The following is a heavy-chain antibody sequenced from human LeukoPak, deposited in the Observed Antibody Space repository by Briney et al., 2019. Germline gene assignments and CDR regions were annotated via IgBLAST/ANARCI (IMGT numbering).Heavy chain of an antibody. CDR1: GYTFTSYY. J-gene: IGHJ4*02. V-gene: IGHV1-46*01. Sequence: ASVKVSCKASGYTFTSYYMHWVRQAPGQGLEWMGIINPIGGSTSYAQKFQGRVTMTRDMSTSTVYMELSSLRSEDTAVYYCARAKGITPPDYWGQGTLVTVSS. CDR3: ARAKGITPPDY. D-gene: IGHD3-16*01. CDR2: INPIGGST.